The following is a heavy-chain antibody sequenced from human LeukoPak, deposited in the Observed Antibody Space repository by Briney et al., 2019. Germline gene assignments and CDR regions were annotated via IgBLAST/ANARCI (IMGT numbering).Heavy chain of an antibody. CDR1: GFTFSSYA. V-gene: IGHV3-30*04. D-gene: IGHD6-19*01. CDR2: ISYDGSNK. J-gene: IGHJ4*02. Sequence: GGSLRLSCAASGFTFSSYAMHWVRQAPGKGREWVAVISYDGSNKYYADSLKGRFTISRDNSKNTLYLQMNSPRAEDTAVYYCARSYSWLAPFDYWGQGTLVTVSS. CDR3: ARSYSWLAPFDY.